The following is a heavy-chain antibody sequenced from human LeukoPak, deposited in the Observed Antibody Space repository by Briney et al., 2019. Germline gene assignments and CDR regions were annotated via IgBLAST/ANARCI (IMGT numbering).Heavy chain of an antibody. CDR3: ARYYDSSGYFDY. Sequence: SESLSLTCTVSGGSISCSSYSWGWIRQPPGKGLEWIGYIYHSGSTYYNPSLKSRVTISVDRSKNQFSLKLSSVTAADTAVYYCARYYDSSGYFDYWGQGTLVTVSS. CDR1: GGSISCSSYS. J-gene: IGHJ4*02. CDR2: IYHSGST. V-gene: IGHV4-30-2*01. D-gene: IGHD3-22*01.